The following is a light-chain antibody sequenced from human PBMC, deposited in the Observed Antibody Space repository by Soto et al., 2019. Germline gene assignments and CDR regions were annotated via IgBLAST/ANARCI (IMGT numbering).Light chain of an antibody. CDR3: WSYTSGXIRV. Sequence: QSSLSQPASVSGSPGQSITISCTGTSSDVCGYNHVSWYQQHRGNATKLIIYEVRNRPPGFSNRLSGSKSVNTASLTISGLHADDEADYYRWSYTSGXIRVCGGRT. CDR1: SSDVCGYNH. CDR2: EVR. V-gene: IGLV2-14*01. J-gene: IGLJ3*02.